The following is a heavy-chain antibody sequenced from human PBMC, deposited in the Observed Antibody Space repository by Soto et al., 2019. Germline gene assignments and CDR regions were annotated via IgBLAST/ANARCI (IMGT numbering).Heavy chain of an antibody. Sequence: EVQLVESGGGLVQPGGSLRLSCEASGFTFRNYDMHWVRQCTGKGLEWVSGISAAGDPDYADSVEGRFTSSRENAQNSFFLQMNSLRVGDTAVYYCARTDRDFYGLDVWGQGTTVIVSS. V-gene: IGHV3-13*05. CDR3: ARTDRDFYGLDV. CDR1: GFTFRNYD. J-gene: IGHJ6*02. CDR2: ISAAGDP.